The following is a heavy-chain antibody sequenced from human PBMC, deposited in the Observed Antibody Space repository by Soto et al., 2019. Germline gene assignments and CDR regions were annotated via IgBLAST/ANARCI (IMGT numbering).Heavy chain of an antibody. Sequence: QVQVVQSGAEVKKPGSSVKVSCKVSGGIFTNNAISWVRQAPGQGLEWLGGVIPLFDTAYYAQIFRGSIRSSADGATTTAYMELSGLTSADTAVYFCATGGHNDGYNFYHGMDVWGQGTTVTVS. CDR3: ATGGHNDGYNFYHGMDV. D-gene: IGHD5-18*01. V-gene: IGHV1-69*01. CDR2: VIPLFDTA. J-gene: IGHJ6*02. CDR1: GGIFTNNA.